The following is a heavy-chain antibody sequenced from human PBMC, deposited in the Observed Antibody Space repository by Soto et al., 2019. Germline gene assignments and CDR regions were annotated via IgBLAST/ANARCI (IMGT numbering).Heavy chain of an antibody. Sequence: SETLSLTCAVSGGSISSYYWSWIRQPPGKGLEWIGYIYYSGSTNYNPSLKSRVTISVDTSKNQFPLKLSSVTAADTAVYYCARVWGGAFDIWGQGTMVTVSS. V-gene: IGHV4-59*01. D-gene: IGHD3-10*01. CDR1: GGSISSYY. J-gene: IGHJ3*02. CDR2: IYYSGST. CDR3: ARVWGGAFDI.